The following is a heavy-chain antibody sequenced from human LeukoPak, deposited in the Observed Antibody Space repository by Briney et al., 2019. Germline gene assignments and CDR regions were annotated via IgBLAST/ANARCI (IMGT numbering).Heavy chain of an antibody. CDR2: INPSGGST. CDR3: ARVSPGGNSHQLFEP. D-gene: IGHD4-23*01. CDR1: GYTFTSYY. V-gene: IGHV1-46*01. Sequence: ASVKVSCKASGYTFTSYYMHWVRQAPGQGLEWMGIINPSGGSTSYAQKFQGRVTMPRDTSTSTVYMELISLRSEDTAVYYCARVSPGGNSHQLFEPWGQGTLGTVSS. J-gene: IGHJ5*02.